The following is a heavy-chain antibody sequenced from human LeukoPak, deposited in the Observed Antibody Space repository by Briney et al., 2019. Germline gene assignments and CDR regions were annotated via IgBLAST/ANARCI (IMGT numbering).Heavy chain of an antibody. D-gene: IGHD3-22*01. CDR2: ISAYNGNT. CDR1: GYTFTGYG. CDR3: ARDLLLSYYYDSSGRPRFDY. J-gene: IGHJ4*02. V-gene: IGHV1-18*01. Sequence: ASVKVSCKASGYTFTGYGISWVRQAPGQGLEWMGWISAYNGNTNYAQKLQGRVTMTTDTSTSTAYMELRSLRSDDTAVYYCARDLLLSYYYDSSGRPRFDYWGQGTLVTVSS.